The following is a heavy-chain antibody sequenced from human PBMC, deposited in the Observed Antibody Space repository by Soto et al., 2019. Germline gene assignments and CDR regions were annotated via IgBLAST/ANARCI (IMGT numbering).Heavy chain of an antibody. CDR2: INAGNGYT. J-gene: IGHJ4*02. V-gene: IGHV1-3*01. CDR3: ARDGRDGYIPAEGDY. D-gene: IGHD5-12*01. CDR1: GYTFTSYA. Sequence: VKVSCKASGYTFTSYALHWVRQAPGQRLEWMGWINAGNGYTKYSQKFQGRVTITRDTSASTAYMDLSSLRSEDTAVYYCARDGRDGYIPAEGDYWGQGTRVTVSS.